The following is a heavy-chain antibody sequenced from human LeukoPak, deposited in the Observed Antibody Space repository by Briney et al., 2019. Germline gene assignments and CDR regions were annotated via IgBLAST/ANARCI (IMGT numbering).Heavy chain of an antibody. Sequence: SETLSLTCSVSGGSISSYYWSWIRQPAGKGLEWSGRIYTSGYTNYKLSLKSRVTMSVDTSKNQFSLKLSSVTAADTAVYYCARDESPFFARPAGPGNLAFDIWSQGTMVTVSS. CDR1: GGSISSYY. V-gene: IGHV4-4*07. CDR3: ARDESPFFARPAGPGNLAFDI. J-gene: IGHJ3*02. CDR2: IYTSGYT. D-gene: IGHD3-3*01.